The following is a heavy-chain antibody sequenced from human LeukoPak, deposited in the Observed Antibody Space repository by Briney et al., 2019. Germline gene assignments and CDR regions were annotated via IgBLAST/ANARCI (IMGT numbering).Heavy chain of an antibody. CDR1: GGSVSSGTYY. CDR2: IYYSGST. CDR3: TRSTNLEAFDI. Sequence: PSETLSLTCTVSGGSVSSGTYYWSWIRQPPGTGLVWIGYIYYSGSTNYNPSLKSRVTVSVDTSKNQCSLKLSSVTTADTAVYYCTRSTNLEAFDIWGQGTMVTVSS. V-gene: IGHV4-61*01. D-gene: IGHD2-8*01. J-gene: IGHJ3*02.